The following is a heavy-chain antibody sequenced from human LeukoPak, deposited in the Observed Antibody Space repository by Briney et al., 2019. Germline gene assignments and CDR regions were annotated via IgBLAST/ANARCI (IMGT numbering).Heavy chain of an antibody. V-gene: IGHV3-30-3*01. D-gene: IGHD1-26*01. CDR2: LSYDGSNK. CDR3: ARDGLFVGTTHYFDN. Sequence: GGSLRLSCAASGFTFSSFALHWVRQAPGKGLEWVAVLSYDGSNKYYADSVKGRFTISRDNSKNTLYLQMNSLRGEDTAVYYCARDGLFVGTTHYFDNWGQGTLVTVSS. CDR1: GFTFSSFA. J-gene: IGHJ4*02.